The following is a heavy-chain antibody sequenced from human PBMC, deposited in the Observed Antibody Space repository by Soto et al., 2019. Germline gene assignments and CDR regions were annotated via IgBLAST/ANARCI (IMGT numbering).Heavy chain of an antibody. CDR1: RAAISGNY. CDR2: ISYSGNT. CDR3: ARAGGMLTAPLDLDY. D-gene: IGHD2-21*02. J-gene: IGHJ4*02. V-gene: IGHV4-59*01. Sequence: PSVTLHFTCSVSRAAISGNYWSSIRQPPGKGLEWVGHISYSGNTNYNPSLSSRAIISVDTSHNQISLRLNSVTTADTAVYYCARAGGMLTAPLDLDYWGQGALVT.